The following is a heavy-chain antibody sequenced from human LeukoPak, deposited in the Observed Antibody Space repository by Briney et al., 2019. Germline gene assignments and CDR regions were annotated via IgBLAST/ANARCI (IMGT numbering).Heavy chain of an antibody. D-gene: IGHD1-26*01. CDR1: GGTFSSYA. V-gene: IGHV1-69*13. CDR3: ARDVGFPYAFDI. Sequence: PVKVSCKASGGTFSSYAISWVRQAPGQGLEWMGGIIPIFGTANYAQKFQGRVTITADESTSTAYMELSSLRSEDTAVYYCARDVGFPYAFDIWGQGTMVTVSS. CDR2: IIPIFGTA. J-gene: IGHJ3*02.